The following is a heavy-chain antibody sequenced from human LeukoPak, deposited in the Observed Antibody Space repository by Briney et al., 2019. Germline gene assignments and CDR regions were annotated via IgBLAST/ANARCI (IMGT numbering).Heavy chain of an antibody. CDR3: ARDNPSYGDAFDI. D-gene: IGHD5-18*01. Sequence: GGSLRLSCAASGFTFSSYEMNWVRQAPGKGLEWVSYISSSGGSTIHYADSVKGRFTISRDNAKNSLYLQMNSLRAEDTAVYYCARDNPSYGDAFDIWGQGTMVTVSS. V-gene: IGHV3-48*03. CDR2: ISSSGGSTI. J-gene: IGHJ3*02. CDR1: GFTFSSYE.